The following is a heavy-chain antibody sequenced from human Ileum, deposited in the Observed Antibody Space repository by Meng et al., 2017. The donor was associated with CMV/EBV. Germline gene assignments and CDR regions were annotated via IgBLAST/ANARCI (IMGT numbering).Heavy chain of an antibody. J-gene: IGHJ4*02. CDR3: ARGRGYGSGSYLVYFDY. CDR2: IYSGGRT. CDR1: DLSVSNTY. Sequence: GGSLRLSCALSDLSVSNTYMSWVRQAPGKGLEWVSMIYSGGRTFYADSVKGRFTISRDNAKNSLYLQMNSLRAEDTAVYYCARGRGYGSGSYLVYFDYWGQGTLVTVSS. D-gene: IGHD3-10*01. V-gene: IGHV3-53*01.